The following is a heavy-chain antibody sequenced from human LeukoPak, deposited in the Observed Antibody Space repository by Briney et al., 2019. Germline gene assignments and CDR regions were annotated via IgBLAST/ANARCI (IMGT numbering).Heavy chain of an antibody. Sequence: GGSLRLSCAASGFTFSSYSMNWVRQAPGKGLEWVSSISSSSSYIYYADSVKGRFTISRDNAKNSLYLQMNSLRAEDTAVYYCAKGVFGRIDAFDIWGQGTMVTVSS. CDR3: AKGVFGRIDAFDI. J-gene: IGHJ3*02. CDR1: GFTFSSYS. V-gene: IGHV3-21*04. CDR2: ISSSSSYI. D-gene: IGHD3-3*01.